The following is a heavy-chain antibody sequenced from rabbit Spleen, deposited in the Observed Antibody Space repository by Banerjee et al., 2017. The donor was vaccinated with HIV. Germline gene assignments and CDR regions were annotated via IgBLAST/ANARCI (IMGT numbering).Heavy chain of an antibody. CDR1: GFSLSSYN. D-gene: IGHD6-1*01. CDR3: ARGTGFTDAASFNI. V-gene: IGHV1S69*01. Sequence: QSLEESGGRLVTPGTPLTLTCTVSGFSLSSYNMIWVRQAPGEGLEYIGTINSGVRAWYASWAKGRFTISKTSTTVDLKMTSLTTEDTATYFCARGTGFTDAASFNIWGPGTLVTVS. J-gene: IGHJ4*02. CDR2: INSGVRA.